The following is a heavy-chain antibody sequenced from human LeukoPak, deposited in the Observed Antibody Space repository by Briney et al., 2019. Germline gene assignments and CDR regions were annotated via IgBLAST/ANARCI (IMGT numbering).Heavy chain of an antibody. Sequence: GGSLRLSCAASGFTFSSFAIHWVRQAPGKGLEWLAVISDNGRDWSYADSVEGRFTISRDKSKNTLYMEMNSLRGDDTAVYFCARAQGGASGNPYYYYLDVWGKGTTVTVSS. CDR1: GFTFSSFA. CDR2: ISDNGRDW. D-gene: IGHD3-10*01. V-gene: IGHV3-30*01. CDR3: ARAQGGASGNPYYYYLDV. J-gene: IGHJ6*03.